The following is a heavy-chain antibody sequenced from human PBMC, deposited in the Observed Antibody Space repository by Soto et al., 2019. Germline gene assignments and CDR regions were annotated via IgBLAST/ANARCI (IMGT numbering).Heavy chain of an antibody. Sequence: KQSQTLSLTCAISGDSVSSNSAAWNWIRQSPSRGLEWLGRTYYRSKWYNDYAVSVKSRITINPDTSKNQFSLQLNSVTPEDTAVYYCARDPEFYYGSGSYYYYYYGMDVWGQGTTVTVSS. V-gene: IGHV6-1*01. CDR3: ARDPEFYYGSGSYYYYYYGMDV. J-gene: IGHJ6*02. D-gene: IGHD3-10*01. CDR2: TYYRSKWYN. CDR1: GDSVSSNSAA.